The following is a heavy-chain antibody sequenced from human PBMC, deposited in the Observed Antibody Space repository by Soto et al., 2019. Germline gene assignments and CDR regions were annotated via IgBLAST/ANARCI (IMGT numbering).Heavy chain of an antibody. CDR1: GGTFSSYT. D-gene: IGHD2-15*01. CDR3: ASGDCSGGSCYSHEYFKH. CDR2: IIPIRGIA. V-gene: IGHV1-69*02. J-gene: IGHJ1*01. Sequence: QVQLVQSGAEVQKPGSSVKVSCKASGGTFSSYTISWVRQAPGHGLEWMGRIIPIRGIANYAQKFQGRVTITADKSTSTASMELSRLRSEDTAVYYCASGDCSGGSCYSHEYFKHWGQGTLVTVSS.